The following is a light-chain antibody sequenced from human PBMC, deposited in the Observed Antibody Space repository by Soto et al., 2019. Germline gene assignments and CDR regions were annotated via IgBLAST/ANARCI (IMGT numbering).Light chain of an antibody. Sequence: EIVMTQSPVTLSVSPGERATLSCRASQSVSSNLAWYQQKPGQAPRLLISGASTRASGIPDRFSGSGSGTEFSHSISSLQSEDFAVYYCQQHHNWPYTFGQGTKLEIK. CDR1: QSVSSN. CDR2: GAS. V-gene: IGKV3-15*01. J-gene: IGKJ2*01. CDR3: QQHHNWPYT.